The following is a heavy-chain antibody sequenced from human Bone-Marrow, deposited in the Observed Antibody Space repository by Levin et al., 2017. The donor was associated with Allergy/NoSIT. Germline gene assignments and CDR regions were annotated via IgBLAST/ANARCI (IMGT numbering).Heavy chain of an antibody. V-gene: IGHV4-30-4*01. Sequence: SCTVSGGSISSGDYYWSWIRQPPGKGLEWIGYIYYSGSTYYNPSLKSRVTISVDTSKNQFSLKLSSVTAADTAVYYCARDEGGYDPYYFDYWGQGTLVTVSS. D-gene: IGHD5-12*01. CDR1: GGSISSGDYY. CDR2: IYYSGST. J-gene: IGHJ4*02. CDR3: ARDEGGYDPYYFDY.